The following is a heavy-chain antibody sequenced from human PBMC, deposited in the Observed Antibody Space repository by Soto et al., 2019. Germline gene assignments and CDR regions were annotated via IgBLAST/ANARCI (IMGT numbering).Heavy chain of an antibody. Sequence: GGSLRLSCAASGFTFSSYGMHWVRQAPGKGLEWVAVISYDGSNKYYADSVKGRFTISRDNSKNTLYLQMNSLRAEDTAVYYFAKRSQPAASYYYYYGMDVWGQGTTVTVSS. V-gene: IGHV3-30*18. CDR3: AKRSQPAASYYYYYGMDV. J-gene: IGHJ6*02. CDR1: GFTFSSYG. CDR2: ISYDGSNK. D-gene: IGHD2-2*01.